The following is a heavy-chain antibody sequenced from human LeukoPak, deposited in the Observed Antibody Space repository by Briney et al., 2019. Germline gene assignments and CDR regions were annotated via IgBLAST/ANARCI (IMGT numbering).Heavy chain of an antibody. CDR3: ARDFDGFDI. CDR2: IKPDGSDK. Sequence: GRSLRLSCAASRFTFSNHWMSWVRQAPGKGLEWVANIKPDGSDKYYVDSVWGRFTISRDNAKNSLYLQMSSLRVEDTAVYYCARDFDGFDIWGHGTLVTVSS. CDR1: RFTFSNHW. V-gene: IGHV3-7*04. J-gene: IGHJ3*02.